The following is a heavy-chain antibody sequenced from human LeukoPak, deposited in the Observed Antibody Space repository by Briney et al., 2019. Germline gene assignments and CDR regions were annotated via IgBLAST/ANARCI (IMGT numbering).Heavy chain of an antibody. CDR1: GYTLTELS. Sequence: ASVRVSCRVSGYTLTELSMHWVRQAPGKGLEWMGGFDPEDGETIYAQKFQGRVTMTEDTSTDTAYMELSSLRSEDTAVYYCAYSPTYGMDVWGQGTTVTVSS. CDR3: AYSPTYGMDV. J-gene: IGHJ6*02. CDR2: FDPEDGET. D-gene: IGHD2-21*01. V-gene: IGHV1-24*01.